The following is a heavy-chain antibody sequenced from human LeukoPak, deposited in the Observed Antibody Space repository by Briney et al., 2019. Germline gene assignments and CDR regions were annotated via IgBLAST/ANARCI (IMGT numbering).Heavy chain of an antibody. CDR1: GFTFSSYW. CDR2: IKQDGSEK. V-gene: IGHV3-7*03. Sequence: PGGSLRLSCAASGFTFSSYWMSWVRQAPGKGLEWVANIKQDGSEKYYVGSVKGRFTISRDNTKNSLYLQMNSLRAEDTAVYYCARGANFWSGYYRTYYFDYWGQGTLVTVSS. CDR3: ARGANFWSGYYRTYYFDY. D-gene: IGHD3-3*01. J-gene: IGHJ4*02.